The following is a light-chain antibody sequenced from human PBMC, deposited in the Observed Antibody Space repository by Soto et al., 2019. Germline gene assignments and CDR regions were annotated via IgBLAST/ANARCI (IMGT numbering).Light chain of an antibody. V-gene: IGLV1-44*01. J-gene: IGLJ1*01. CDR2: STS. Sequence: QSVLTQPPSASGTPGQIVAISCSGSSSNIGSNTVTWYQQLPGTAPQLLIYSTSQRSSGVPGRFSGSKSGASAVLSISGLQSEDEADYYCAALDDRLDVYVFGTGTKLTVL. CDR1: SSNIGSNT. CDR3: AALDDRLDVYV.